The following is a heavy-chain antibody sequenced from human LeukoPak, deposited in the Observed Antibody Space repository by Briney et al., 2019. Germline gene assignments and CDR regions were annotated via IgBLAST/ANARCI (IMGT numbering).Heavy chain of an antibody. CDR1: GFSFRNYA. Sequence: GGSLGLSCVAPGFSFRNYAIHWVRQAPGKGLEYVSVINTDGRITYYADSVKGRFTISRDNSKNTVYLQMDSLRGEDMAVYYCTRDGGSFCDFDYWGQGALVTVSS. V-gene: IGHV3-64*02. J-gene: IGHJ4*02. D-gene: IGHD1-26*01. CDR3: TRDGGSFCDFDY. CDR2: INTDGRIT.